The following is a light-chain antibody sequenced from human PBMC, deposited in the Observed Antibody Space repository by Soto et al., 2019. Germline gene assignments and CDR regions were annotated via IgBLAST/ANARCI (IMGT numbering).Light chain of an antibody. Sequence: DIQMTQSPSSLSASVGDRVTITCQASQDISNSLNWYQQRPGKAPNLLIYDASNLETGVPSRFSGSGSGTEFTLTVSSLQSEDFAVYYCQQRRSWQVTFGQGTRLEIK. CDR2: DAS. CDR1: QDISNS. J-gene: IGKJ5*01. V-gene: IGKV1-33*01. CDR3: QQRRSWQVT.